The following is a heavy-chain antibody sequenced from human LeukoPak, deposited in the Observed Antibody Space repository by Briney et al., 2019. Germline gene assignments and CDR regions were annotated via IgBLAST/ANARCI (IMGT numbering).Heavy chain of an antibody. CDR3: ARSRSGYSYDHAAFEI. CDR1: GGSISTYY. Sequence: SETLSLTCTVSGGSISTYYWSWIRQSPGKGLEWIAYIDYRGSTTYNPSLRSRVTISVDSSRNQFSLKLSSVTAADTAVYYCARSRSGYSYDHAAFEIWGQGTLVTVSS. V-gene: IGHV4-59*01. CDR2: IDYRGST. J-gene: IGHJ3*02. D-gene: IGHD5-18*01.